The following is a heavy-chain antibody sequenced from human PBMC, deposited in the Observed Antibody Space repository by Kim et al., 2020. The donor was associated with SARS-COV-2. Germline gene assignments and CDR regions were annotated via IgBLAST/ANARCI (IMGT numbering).Heavy chain of an antibody. CDR3: ARYSGSFNHYGMDV. V-gene: IGHV3-21*01. CDR1: GFTLSSYS. D-gene: IGHD1-26*01. CDR2: ISSSSSYI. J-gene: IGHJ6*02. Sequence: GGSLRLSCAASGFTLSSYSMNWVRQAPGKGLEWVSSISSSSSYIYYADSVKGRFTISRDNAKNSLYLQMNSLRAEDTAVYYCARYSGSFNHYGMDVWGQGTTVTVS.